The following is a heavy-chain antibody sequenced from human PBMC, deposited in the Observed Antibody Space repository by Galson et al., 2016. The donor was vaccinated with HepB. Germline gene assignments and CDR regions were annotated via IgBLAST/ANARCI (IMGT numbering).Heavy chain of an antibody. CDR3: TRVHREGIAAAGLQI. V-gene: IGHV3-74*01. CDR2: INSDGSST. J-gene: IGHJ6*02. D-gene: IGHD6-13*01. CDR1: GFPFSNYW. Sequence: SLRLSCAASGFPFSNYWMHWVRQAPGKGPVWVSRINSDGSSTTYADSVKGRFTISRDNAKNTLYLQMNSLRAEDTALYYCTRVHREGIAAAGLQIWGQGTTVTVSS.